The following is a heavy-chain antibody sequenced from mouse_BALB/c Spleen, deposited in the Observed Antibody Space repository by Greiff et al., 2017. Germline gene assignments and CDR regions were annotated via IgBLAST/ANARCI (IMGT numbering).Heavy chain of an antibody. CDR3: ARRADYYAMDY. J-gene: IGHJ4*01. CDR2: ISNGGGST. CDR1: GFTFSSYT. V-gene: IGHV5-12-2*01. Sequence: EVQGVESGGGLVQPGGSLKLSCAASGFTFSSYTMSWVRQTPEKRLEWVAYISNGGGSTYYPDTVKGRFTISRDNAKNTLYLQMSSLKSEDTAMYYCARRADYYAMDYWGQGTSVTVSS.